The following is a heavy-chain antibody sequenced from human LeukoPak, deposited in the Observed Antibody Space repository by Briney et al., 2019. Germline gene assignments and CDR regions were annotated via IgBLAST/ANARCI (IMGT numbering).Heavy chain of an antibody. CDR3: ARDWKSGWYSAFDY. Sequence: GGSLRLSCAASGFTFRTYWMSWVRQAPGKGLEWVASINQGGSETYYVESVKGRFTISRDNAMNSFFLQMNSLRAEDTAVYYCARDWKSGWYSAFDYWGQGTLVTVSS. J-gene: IGHJ4*02. CDR2: INQGGSET. CDR1: GFTFRTYW. D-gene: IGHD6-19*01. V-gene: IGHV3-7*01.